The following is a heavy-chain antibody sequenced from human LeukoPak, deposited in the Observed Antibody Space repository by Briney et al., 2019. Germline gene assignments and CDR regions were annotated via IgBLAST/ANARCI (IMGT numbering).Heavy chain of an antibody. V-gene: IGHV3-48*03. CDR1: GFTFSSYE. Sequence: GGSLRLSCAASGFTFSSYEMNWVRQAPGKGLEWDSYISSSGSTIYYADSVKGRFTISRDNAKNSLYLQMNSLRAEDTAVYYCAELGITMIGGVWGKGTTVTISS. J-gene: IGHJ6*04. D-gene: IGHD3-10*02. CDR2: ISSSGSTI. CDR3: AELGITMIGGV.